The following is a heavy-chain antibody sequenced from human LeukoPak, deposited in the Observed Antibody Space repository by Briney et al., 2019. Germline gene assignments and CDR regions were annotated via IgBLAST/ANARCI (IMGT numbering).Heavy chain of an antibody. CDR3: AKVLYYYDSSGTDY. V-gene: IGHV3-23*01. CDR2: ISGSGGST. Sequence: GGSLRLSCAASGFTFSSYAMSWVRQAPGKGLEWVSAISGSGGSTYYADSVKGRVTISRDNSKNTLYLQMNSLRAEDTAVYYCAKVLYYYDSSGTDYWGQGTLVTVSS. D-gene: IGHD3-22*01. CDR1: GFTFSSYA. J-gene: IGHJ4*02.